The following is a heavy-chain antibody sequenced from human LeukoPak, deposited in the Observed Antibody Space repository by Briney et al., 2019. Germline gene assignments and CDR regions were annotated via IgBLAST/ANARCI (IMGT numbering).Heavy chain of an antibody. V-gene: IGHV3-48*03. J-gene: IGHJ3*02. D-gene: IGHD1-26*01. CDR3: AKVEVGAPHRAFDI. Sequence: GGSLRLSCTASGFTFSSHEMNWVRQAPGKGLEWVSYISSSGNTKYYADSVRGRFTISRDNAKNSLYLQMNSLRAEDTAVYYCAKVEVGAPHRAFDIWGQGTMVTVSS. CDR1: GFTFSSHE. CDR2: ISSSGNTK.